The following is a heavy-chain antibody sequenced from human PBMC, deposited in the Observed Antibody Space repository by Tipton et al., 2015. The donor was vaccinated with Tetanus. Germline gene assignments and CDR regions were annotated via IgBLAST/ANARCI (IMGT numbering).Heavy chain of an antibody. CDR1: GYSISRSHW. V-gene: IGHV4-28*01. D-gene: IGHD2-21*01. J-gene: IGHJ2*01. CDR3: ARVGIRWHFDI. CDR2: IHNSGST. Sequence: TLSLTCAVSGYSISRSHWWAWIRQPPGKGLEWIGHIHNSGSTYYNPSLKSRVTVSVDTSKNQFSLTVNSVTDVDTAVYYCARVGIRWHFDIWGSGTLVTVSS.